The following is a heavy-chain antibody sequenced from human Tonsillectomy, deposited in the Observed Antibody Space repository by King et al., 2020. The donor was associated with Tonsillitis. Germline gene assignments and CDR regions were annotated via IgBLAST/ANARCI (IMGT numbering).Heavy chain of an antibody. CDR2: ILHDGSTK. CDR1: GLTFXSYG. V-gene: IGHV3-30*03. Sequence: VQLVESGGGVVQPGGSLRLSCAVSGLTFXSYGMHWVRQAPGKGLEWVALILHDGSTKFYAESVEGRFTISRDNSKNTLYLQMASLSGEDTAVYYCWSRYDXGGGPFDYWGQGTLVTVSS. D-gene: IGHD3-22*01. CDR3: WSRYDXGGGPFDY. J-gene: IGHJ4*02.